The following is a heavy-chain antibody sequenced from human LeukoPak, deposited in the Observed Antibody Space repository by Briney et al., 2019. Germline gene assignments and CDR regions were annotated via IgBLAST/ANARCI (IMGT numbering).Heavy chain of an antibody. Sequence: SETLSLTCTVSGGSISSSSYYWGWIRQPPGKGLEWIGSIYYSGSTCYNPSLKSRVTISVDTSKNQFSLKLSSVTAADTAVYYCARLGSIDYWGQGTLVTVSS. D-gene: IGHD3-10*01. CDR2: IYYSGST. CDR3: ARLGSIDY. V-gene: IGHV4-39*01. J-gene: IGHJ4*02. CDR1: GGSISSSSYY.